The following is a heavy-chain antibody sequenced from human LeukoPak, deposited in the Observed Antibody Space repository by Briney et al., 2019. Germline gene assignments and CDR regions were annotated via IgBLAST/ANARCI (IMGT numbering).Heavy chain of an antibody. V-gene: IGHV1-69*05. J-gene: IGHJ5*02. CDR2: IIPIFGTA. CDR1: GGTFSSYA. Sequence: SVKVSCKASGGTFSSYAISWVRQAPGQGLEWMGWIIPIFGTANYAQKFQGRVTITTDESTSTAYMALSSLRSEDTSVYYCARHPTALVSYGFDPWGQGSLVTVAS. D-gene: IGHD5-18*01. CDR3: ARHPTALVSYGFDP.